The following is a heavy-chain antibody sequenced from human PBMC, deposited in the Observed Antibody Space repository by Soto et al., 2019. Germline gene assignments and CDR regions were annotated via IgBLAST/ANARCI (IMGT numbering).Heavy chain of an antibody. J-gene: IGHJ1*01. D-gene: IGHD3-22*01. CDR2: ISYDGSNK. CDR3: AKDGGRITMIKADFQH. Sequence: QVQLVESGGGVVQPGRSLRLSCVASGFTFSSYGMHWVRQAPGKGLEWVAVISYDGSNKYYADSVKGRFTISRDNSKNTLYLQMNSLRAEDTAVYYCAKDGGRITMIKADFQHWGQGTLVTVSS. V-gene: IGHV3-30*18. CDR1: GFTFSSYG.